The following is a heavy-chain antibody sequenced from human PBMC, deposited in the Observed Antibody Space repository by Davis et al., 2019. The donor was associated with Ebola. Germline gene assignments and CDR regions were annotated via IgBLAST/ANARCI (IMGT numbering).Heavy chain of an antibody. CDR3: ARRRIVGATGVDY. J-gene: IGHJ4*02. CDR2: IYYSGST. Sequence: SETLSLTCTVSGGSISSYYWSWIRQPPGKGLEWIGYIYYSGSTNYNPSLKSRVTISVDTSKNQFSLKLSSVTAADTAVYYCARRRIVGATGVDYWGQGTLVTVSS. V-gene: IGHV4-59*08. D-gene: IGHD1-26*01. CDR1: GGSISSYY.